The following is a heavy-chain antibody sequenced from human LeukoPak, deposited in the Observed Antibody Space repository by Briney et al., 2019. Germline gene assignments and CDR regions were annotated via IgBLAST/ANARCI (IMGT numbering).Heavy chain of an antibody. CDR2: IYYSGST. CDR3: ARDTYYYDSSGYWPLLFPNAFDI. Sequence: SETLSLTCTVSGGSISSGDYSWSWIRQPPGKGLEWIGYIYYSGSTYYNPSLKSRVTISVDTSKNQFSLKLSSVTAADTAVYYCARDTYYYDSSGYWPLLFPNAFDIWGQGTMVTVSS. V-gene: IGHV4-30-4*01. J-gene: IGHJ3*02. CDR1: GGSISSGDYS. D-gene: IGHD3-22*01.